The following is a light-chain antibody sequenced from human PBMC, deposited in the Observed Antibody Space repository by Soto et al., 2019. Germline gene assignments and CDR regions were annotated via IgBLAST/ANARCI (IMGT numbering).Light chain of an antibody. Sequence: ELVSTQSPGTLSLSPGESDTLSCRASQSVSSSYLAWYQQKPGQAHRLLITDASNRATGIPARFSGSGSGTDFTLTVSSLEPEDFAVYYCQKRSNWPITFGQGTRLEIK. CDR2: DAS. V-gene: IGKV3D-20*02. CDR3: QKRSNWPIT. CDR1: QSVSSSY. J-gene: IGKJ5*01.